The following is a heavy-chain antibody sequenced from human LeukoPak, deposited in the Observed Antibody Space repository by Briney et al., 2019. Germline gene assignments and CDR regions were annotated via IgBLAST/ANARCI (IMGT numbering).Heavy chain of an antibody. CDR3: ARRQIAAAGYHFDY. CDR1: GGSFSGYY. D-gene: IGHD6-13*01. Sequence: SETLSLTCAVYGGSFSGYYWSWIRQPPGKGLEWIGEINHSGSTNYNPSLKSRVTISVDTSKNQFSLKLSSVTAADTAVYYCARRQIAAAGYHFDYWGQGTLVTVSS. J-gene: IGHJ4*02. CDR2: INHSGST. V-gene: IGHV4-34*01.